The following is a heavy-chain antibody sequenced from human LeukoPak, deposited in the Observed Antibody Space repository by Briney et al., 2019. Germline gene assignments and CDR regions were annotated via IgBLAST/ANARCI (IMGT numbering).Heavy chain of an antibody. V-gene: IGHV3-15*01. Sequence: PGGSLRLSCAASGFTFTNAWMNWVRQTPGKGLEWVGRIKSKTEGGTTDYAAPVTGRFTISRDDSKNTRYLEMNSLKIEDTAVYFCASQAGYSSSWETWGQGTLVTVSS. CDR1: GFTFTNAW. J-gene: IGHJ5*02. CDR2: IKSKTEGGTT. D-gene: IGHD6-13*01. CDR3: ASQAGYSSSWET.